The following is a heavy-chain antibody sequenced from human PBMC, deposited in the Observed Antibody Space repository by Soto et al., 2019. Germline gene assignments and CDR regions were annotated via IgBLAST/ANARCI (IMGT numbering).Heavy chain of an antibody. CDR2: IIPSLGRP. Sequence: QVQLVQSGAEVKKSGSSVKVSCKASGGTFSSYTINWVRQAPGQGLEWMGRIIPSLGRPNYAQKFQGRVTVTADKSTSTAYMELSSLRSEDTAVFYCARRRVNSAYDLWGQGTLVTVSS. CDR1: GGTFSSYT. V-gene: IGHV1-69*02. D-gene: IGHD5-12*01. CDR3: ARRRVNSAYDL. J-gene: IGHJ4*02.